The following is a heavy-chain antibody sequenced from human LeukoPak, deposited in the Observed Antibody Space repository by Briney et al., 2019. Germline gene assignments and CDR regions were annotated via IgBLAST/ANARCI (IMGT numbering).Heavy chain of an antibody. V-gene: IGHV3-9*01. CDR3: ARYYYDSSGYYYFDY. Sequence: GGSRRLSCAASGFTFDDCAMHWVRQAPGKGLEWVSGISWNSGSIGYADSVKGRFTISRDNAKNSLYLQMNSLRAEDTALYYCARYYYDSSGYYYFDYWGQGTLVTVSS. J-gene: IGHJ4*02. CDR1: GFTFDDCA. D-gene: IGHD3-22*01. CDR2: ISWNSGSI.